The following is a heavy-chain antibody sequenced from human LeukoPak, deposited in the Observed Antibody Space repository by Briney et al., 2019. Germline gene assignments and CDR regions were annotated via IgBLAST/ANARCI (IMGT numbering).Heavy chain of an antibody. Sequence: SETLSLTCTVSGGSISSGDYYWSWIRQSPGKGLEWIGYIYYSGSTYYNPSLKSRVTISVGTSKNQFSLKLSSVTAADTAVYYCARGSWIMYYFDYWGQGTLVTVSS. V-gene: IGHV4-30-4*01. CDR2: IYYSGST. CDR1: GGSISSGDYY. D-gene: IGHD2-2*03. J-gene: IGHJ4*02. CDR3: ARGSWIMYYFDY.